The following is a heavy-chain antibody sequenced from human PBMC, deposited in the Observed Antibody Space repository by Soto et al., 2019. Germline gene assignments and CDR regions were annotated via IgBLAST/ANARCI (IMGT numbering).Heavy chain of an antibody. D-gene: IGHD2-21*02. CDR2: MKPSDGST. Sequence: GSVTVACKAAGYNFNKYYVDWVRQAPGQGLEWVGIMKPSDGSTTYAQKFQGRVTMTRDTSKSTAYMELSSLRAEDTAVYFCARGLAPDVVTARDSWGQGTLVTVPS. J-gene: IGHJ4*02. CDR3: ARGLAPDVVTARDS. V-gene: IGHV1-46*02. CDR1: GYNFNKYY.